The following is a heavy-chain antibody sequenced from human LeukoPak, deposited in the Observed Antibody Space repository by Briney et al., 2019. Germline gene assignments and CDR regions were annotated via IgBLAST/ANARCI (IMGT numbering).Heavy chain of an antibody. CDR2: IRSDGSNK. CDR1: GFTVSSYG. J-gene: IGHJ3*02. V-gene: IGHV3-30*02. Sequence: AGGSLRLSCAASGFTVSSYGMDWVRQAPGKGLEWVACIRSDGSNKYYADSVKGRVTISRDNSKNTLYLQMNSLRAEDTAAYYCAKGLIVVVPAAYDAFDIWGQGTMVTVSS. CDR3: AKGLIVVVPAAYDAFDI. D-gene: IGHD2-2*01.